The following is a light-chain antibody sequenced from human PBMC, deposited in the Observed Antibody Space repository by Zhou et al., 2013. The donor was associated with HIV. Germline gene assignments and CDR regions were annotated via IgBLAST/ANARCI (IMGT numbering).Light chain of an antibody. CDR3: QQSYNTPRT. Sequence: DIQMTQSPSSLSASVGDRVTITCRASQSITIYLNWYQQKLGKAPKLLIYGASSLQSGVPSRFNGSGSETDFTLTISSLQPEDFATYYCQQSYNTPRTFGQGTKVEIK. CDR1: QSITIY. V-gene: IGKV1-39*01. CDR2: GAS. J-gene: IGKJ2*01.